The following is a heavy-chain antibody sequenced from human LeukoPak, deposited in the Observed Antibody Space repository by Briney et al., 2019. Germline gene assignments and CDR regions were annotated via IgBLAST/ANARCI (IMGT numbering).Heavy chain of an antibody. CDR2: ISGRGVST. Sequence: GGSLRLSCAASGFTFSSYAMSWVRQAPGKGLEWVSSISGRGVSTYYADSVRGRFTISKDNSKDTWYMQMNSLTAEATAVYYCAKAPSPLGYCSSTSCYMGVSLDSWGQGTLVTVSS. CDR1: GFTFSSYA. V-gene: IGHV3-23*01. D-gene: IGHD2-2*02. CDR3: AKAPSPLGYCSSTSCYMGVSLDS. J-gene: IGHJ4*02.